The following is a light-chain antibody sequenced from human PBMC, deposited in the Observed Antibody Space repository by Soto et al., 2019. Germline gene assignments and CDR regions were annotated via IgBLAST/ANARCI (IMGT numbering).Light chain of an antibody. CDR2: DVT. CDR3: TSYTGSSRVI. J-gene: IGLJ2*01. Sequence: QSALTQPASVSGSPGQSITISCTGSSRDIGSYNYVSWYQQHPGQVPKVVIYDVTKRPSGVSDRFSGSKSGNTASLTISGLQAEDEALYYCTSYTGSSRVIFGGGTKVTVL. V-gene: IGLV2-14*01. CDR1: SRDIGSYNY.